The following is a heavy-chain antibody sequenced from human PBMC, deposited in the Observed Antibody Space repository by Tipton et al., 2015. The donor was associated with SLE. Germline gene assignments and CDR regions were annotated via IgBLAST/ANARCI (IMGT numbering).Heavy chain of an antibody. CDR2: INYSGSP. J-gene: IGHJ5*02. V-gene: IGHV4-39*07. D-gene: IGHD5-24*01. Sequence: TLSLTCAVSGGSLSSTTDYWGWIRQPPGKGPECIGTINYSGSPNYSPSLKSRVTISADTAKNQISLRLTSVTAADTAVYYCARSFEMGSIHTWGQGTLVTVSS. CDR1: GGSLSSTTDY. CDR3: ARSFEMGSIHT.